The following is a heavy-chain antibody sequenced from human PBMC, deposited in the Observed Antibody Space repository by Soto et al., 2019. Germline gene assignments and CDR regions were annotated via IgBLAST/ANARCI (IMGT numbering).Heavy chain of an antibody. CDR1: GFTFRNYG. J-gene: IGHJ3*02. Sequence: GGSLRLSCAASGFTFRNYGMNWVRQAPGKGLEWVSDISNDGNRLLYADSVKDRFTISRDNSRNTLDLQMNNLRTEDTGVYFCARDIYSYGSVGTPDIWGQGTMVTVSS. CDR3: ARDIYSYGSVGTPDI. D-gene: IGHD5-18*01. CDR2: ISNDGNRL. V-gene: IGHV3-30*03.